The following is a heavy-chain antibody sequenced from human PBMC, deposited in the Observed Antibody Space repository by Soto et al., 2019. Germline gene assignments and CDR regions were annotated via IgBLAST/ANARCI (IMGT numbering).Heavy chain of an antibody. V-gene: IGHV3-23*01. CDR3: AKDISVVGSDRGGIDY. D-gene: IGHD2-15*01. CDR1: GFTFSRHP. CDR2: ISGSGDRA. J-gene: IGHJ4*02. Sequence: PGGSLRLSCAASGFTFSRHPMNWVRQAPGKGLEWVSGISGSGDRAYFADSVQGRFTVSRDNSRNTLHLQMSSLRVDDTAVYFCAKDISVVGSDRGGIDYWGQGAPVTGSS.